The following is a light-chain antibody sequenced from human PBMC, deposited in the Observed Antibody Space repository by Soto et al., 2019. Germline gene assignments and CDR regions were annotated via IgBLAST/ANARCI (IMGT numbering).Light chain of an antibody. Sequence: EIVLTQSPATLSLSPGERATLSCRASQSISTFLAWYQQKPGQAPRLLIYDSSNRAAGIPARFSGSGSGTDFTLTISSLEPEDFAVYFCQHRSDWPLSFGGGTKVEIK. CDR2: DSS. CDR1: QSISTF. V-gene: IGKV3-11*01. CDR3: QHRSDWPLS. J-gene: IGKJ4*01.